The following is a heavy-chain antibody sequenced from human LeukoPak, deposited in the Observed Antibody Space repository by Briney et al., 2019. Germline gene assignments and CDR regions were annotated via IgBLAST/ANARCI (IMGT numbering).Heavy chain of an antibody. D-gene: IGHD6-19*01. Sequence: PGGSLRLSCAASGFTFSSYAMSWVRQAPGKGLEWVSAISGSGGSTYYADSVKGRFTISRDNSKNTPYLQMNSLRAEDTAVYYCASGYGAVAGYFDYWGQGTLVTVSS. CDR2: ISGSGGST. CDR1: GFTFSSYA. CDR3: ASGYGAVAGYFDY. J-gene: IGHJ4*02. V-gene: IGHV3-23*01.